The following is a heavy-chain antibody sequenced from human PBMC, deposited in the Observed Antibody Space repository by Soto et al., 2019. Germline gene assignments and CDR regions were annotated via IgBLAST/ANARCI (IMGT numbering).Heavy chain of an antibody. J-gene: IGHJ4*02. D-gene: IGHD3-3*01. Sequence: GGSLRLSCAASGFTFSSYAMHWVRQAPGKGLEWVAVISYDGSNKNHADTVKGRFTISRDNSKNTLYLQMNSLRAEDTAVYYCARGYDFWSGYYGAEFAYWGQGILVIVSS. CDR1: GFTFSSYA. CDR3: ARGYDFWSGYYGAEFAY. CDR2: ISYDGSNK. V-gene: IGHV3-30-3*01.